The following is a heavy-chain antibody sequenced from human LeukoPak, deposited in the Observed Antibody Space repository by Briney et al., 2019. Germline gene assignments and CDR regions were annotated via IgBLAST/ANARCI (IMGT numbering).Heavy chain of an antibody. D-gene: IGHD2-2*01. CDR3: AKDKGSSTRTLDY. Sequence: GGSLRLSCAASGFTFDDYAMHWVRQAPGKGLDWVSGISWNSGSIGYADSVKGRFTISRDNAKNSLYLQMNSLRAEDTALYYCAKDKGSSTRTLDYWGQGTLVTVSS. J-gene: IGHJ4*02. CDR2: ISWNSGSI. V-gene: IGHV3-9*01. CDR1: GFTFDDYA.